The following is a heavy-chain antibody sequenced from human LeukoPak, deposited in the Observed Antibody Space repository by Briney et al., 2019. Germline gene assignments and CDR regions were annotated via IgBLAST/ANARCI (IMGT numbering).Heavy chain of an antibody. CDR3: ARGPPNWGFDM. D-gene: IGHD7-27*01. J-gene: IGHJ3*02. V-gene: IGHV1-69*05. Sequence: ASVKVSCKASGGTFSSYAISWVRQAPGQGLEWMGGIIPIFGTANYAQKFQGRVTMTRSTSISIAYMELSSLRSEDTAVYYCARGPPNWGFDMWGQGTMVTVSS. CDR1: GGTFSSYA. CDR2: IIPIFGTA.